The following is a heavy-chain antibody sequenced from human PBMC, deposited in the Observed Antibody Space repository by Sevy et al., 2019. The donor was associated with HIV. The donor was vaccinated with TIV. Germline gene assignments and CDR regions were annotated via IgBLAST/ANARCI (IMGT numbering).Heavy chain of an antibody. J-gene: IGHJ5*02. V-gene: IGHV3-21*01. CDR2: ISSGGGDT. CDR3: ARLGNSGVITPDDWFDP. Sequence: GGSLRLSCAASGFTFSRYSMIWVRQAPGKGLEWLSSISSGGGDTFYADSVKGRFTISRDNAEKSLFLQMNSLRVEDTAMYYCARLGNSGVITPDDWFDPWGQGTLVTVSS. CDR1: GFTFSRYS. D-gene: IGHD3-3*01.